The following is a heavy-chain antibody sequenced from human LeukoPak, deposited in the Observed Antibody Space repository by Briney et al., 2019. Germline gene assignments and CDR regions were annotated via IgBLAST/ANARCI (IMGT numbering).Heavy chain of an antibody. Sequence: ASVKVSCKASGYTFTSYDINWVRQAAGQGLEWMGWMNPNSGNTDYAQKFQGRVTMTRNTSISTAYMELSSLRSEDTAVYYCARGSTYYDFWSGYYISPYYFDYWGQGTLVTVSS. CDR1: GYTFTSYD. D-gene: IGHD3-3*01. J-gene: IGHJ4*02. CDR2: MNPNSGNT. V-gene: IGHV1-8*01. CDR3: ARGSTYYDFWSGYYISPYYFDY.